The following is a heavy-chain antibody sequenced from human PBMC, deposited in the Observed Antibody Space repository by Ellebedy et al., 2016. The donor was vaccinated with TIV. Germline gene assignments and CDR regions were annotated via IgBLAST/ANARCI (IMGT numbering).Heavy chain of an antibody. CDR1: GYTFTSYD. CDR3: ARGEAYGGNSGYFDY. Sequence: SVKVSXXASGYTFTSYDINWVRQAPGQGLEWMGGIIPIFGTANYAQKFQGRVTITADESTSTAYMELSSLRSEDTAVYYCARGEAYGGNSGYFDYWGQGTLVTVSS. J-gene: IGHJ4*02. CDR2: IIPIFGTA. D-gene: IGHD4-23*01. V-gene: IGHV1-69*13.